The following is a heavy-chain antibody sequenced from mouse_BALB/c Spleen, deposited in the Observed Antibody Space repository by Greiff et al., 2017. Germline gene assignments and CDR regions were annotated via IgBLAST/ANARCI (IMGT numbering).Heavy chain of an antibody. CDR1: GYTFTDYV. CDR2: IYPGSGST. D-gene: IGHD1-1*01. J-gene: IGHJ2*01. Sequence: QVQLQQSGPELVKPGASVKMSCKASGYTFTDYVISWVKQRTGQGLEWIGEIYPGSGSTYYNEKFKGKATLTADKSSNTAYMQLSSLTSEDSAVYFCARRVYYGSSYHFDYWGQGTTLTVSS. V-gene: IGHV1-77*01. CDR3: ARRVYYGSSYHFDY.